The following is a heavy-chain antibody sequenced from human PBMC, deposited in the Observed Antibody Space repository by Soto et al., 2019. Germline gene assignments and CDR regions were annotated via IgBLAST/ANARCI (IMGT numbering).Heavy chain of an antibody. CDR1: GFTFSSYS. CDR3: ARDQQLVHSYYFDY. Sequence: EVQLVESGGGLVKPGGSLRLSCAASGFTFSSYSMNWVRQAPGKGLEWVSSISSSSSYIYYADSVKGRFTISRDNAKNSLYLQMNSLRAEDTAVYYCARDQQLVHSYYFDYWGQGTLVTVSS. CDR2: ISSSSSYI. D-gene: IGHD6-6*01. V-gene: IGHV3-21*01. J-gene: IGHJ4*02.